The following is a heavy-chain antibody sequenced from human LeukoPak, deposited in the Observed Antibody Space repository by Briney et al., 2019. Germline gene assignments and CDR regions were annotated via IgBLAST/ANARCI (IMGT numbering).Heavy chain of an antibody. CDR1: GGSISSYY. Sequence: SETLSHTCTVSGGSISSYYWSWIRQPPGKGLEWIGYIYYSGSTNYNPSLKSRVTISVDTSKNQFSLKLSSVTAADTAVYYCARGGYSYGLVYWGQGTLVTVSS. CDR2: IYYSGST. V-gene: IGHV4-59*01. D-gene: IGHD5-18*01. J-gene: IGHJ4*02. CDR3: ARGGYSYGLVY.